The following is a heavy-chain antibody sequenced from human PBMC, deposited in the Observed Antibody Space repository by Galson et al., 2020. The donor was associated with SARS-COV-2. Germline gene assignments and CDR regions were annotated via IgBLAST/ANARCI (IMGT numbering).Heavy chain of an antibody. Sequence: SETLSLTCTVSGGSISSSSYYWGWIRQPPGKGLEWIGSIYYSGSTYYNPSLKSRVTISVDTSKNQFSLKLSSVTAADTAVYYCARHVDYGDYDGTGAPFDYRGQGTLVTVSS. V-gene: IGHV4-39*01. CDR2: IYYSGST. D-gene: IGHD4-17*01. CDR1: GGSISSSSYY. CDR3: ARHVDYGDYDGTGAPFDY. J-gene: IGHJ4*02.